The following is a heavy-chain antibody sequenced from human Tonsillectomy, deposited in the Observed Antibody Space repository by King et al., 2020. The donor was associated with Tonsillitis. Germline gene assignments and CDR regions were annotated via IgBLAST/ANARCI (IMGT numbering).Heavy chain of an antibody. V-gene: IGHV2-5*01. CDR3: AHYLFRYFDY. CDR2: IYWKDDK. J-gene: IGHJ4*02. Sequence: QITLKESGPTLVKPTQTLTLTCTFSEFSLSTNGVGVGWLRQPPGKALEWLALIYWKDDKRYSPSLRSRFTINKDTSKNQVVLTMTNMDPVDTATYYCAHYLFRYFDYWGQGTLVTVSS. CDR1: EFSLSTNGVG. D-gene: IGHD3-10*01.